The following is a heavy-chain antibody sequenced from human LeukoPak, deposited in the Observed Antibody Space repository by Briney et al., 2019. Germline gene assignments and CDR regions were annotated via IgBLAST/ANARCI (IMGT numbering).Heavy chain of an antibody. CDR3: ARDGGWYPSSSFDY. V-gene: IGHV3-21*01. Sequence: PGGSLRLSCAASGFTFSSYSMNWVRQAPGKGLEWVSSISSSSSYIYYADPVKGRFTISRDNAKNSLYLQMNSLRAEDTAVYYCARDGGWYPSSSFDYWGQGTLVTVSS. CDR1: GFTFSSYS. J-gene: IGHJ4*02. D-gene: IGHD2-15*01. CDR2: ISSSSSYI.